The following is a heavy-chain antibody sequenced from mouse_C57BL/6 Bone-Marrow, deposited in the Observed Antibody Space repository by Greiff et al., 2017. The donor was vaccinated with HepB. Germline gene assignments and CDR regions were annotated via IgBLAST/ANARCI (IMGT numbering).Heavy chain of an antibody. CDR2: INPGSGGT. Sequence: VQLQQSGAELVRPGTSVKVSCKASGYAFTNYLIEWVKQRPGQGLEWIGVINPGSGGTNYNETFKGKATLTADKSSSTAYMQLSSLTSEDSAVYFCARRDFTTVVALDDWGQGTTLTVSS. J-gene: IGHJ2*01. V-gene: IGHV1-54*01. D-gene: IGHD1-1*01. CDR3: ARRDFTTVVALDD. CDR1: GYAFTNYL.